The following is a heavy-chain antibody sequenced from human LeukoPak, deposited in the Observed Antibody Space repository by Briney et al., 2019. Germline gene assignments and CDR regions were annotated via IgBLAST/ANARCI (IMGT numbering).Heavy chain of an antibody. CDR3: ARHADDPVWFDP. CDR1: GGSISSSSYY. Sequence: SETLSLTCTVSGGSISSSSYYWGWIRQPPGKGLEWIGSIYYSGSTYYNPSLKSRVTISVDTSKNQFSLKLSSVTAADTAVYYCARHADDPVWFDPWGQGTLVTVSS. D-gene: IGHD3-3*01. V-gene: IGHV4-39*01. J-gene: IGHJ5*02. CDR2: IYYSGST.